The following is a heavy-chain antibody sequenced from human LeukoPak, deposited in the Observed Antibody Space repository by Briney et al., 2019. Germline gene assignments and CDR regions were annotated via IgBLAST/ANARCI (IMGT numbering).Heavy chain of an antibody. CDR3: AREAYYYGSGTESGGSYFHGMDV. CDR1: GITVSGNY. D-gene: IGHD3-10*01. J-gene: IGHJ6*02. Sequence: GGSLRLSCAASGITVSGNYMNWVRQAPGQGLEWVSVTYRGGTTYYADSVKDRFTVSRDNSGSTLYLQMNSLRAEDTAVYYCAREAYYYGSGTESGGSYFHGMDVWGPGTTVVVSS. V-gene: IGHV3-66*01. CDR2: TYRGGTT.